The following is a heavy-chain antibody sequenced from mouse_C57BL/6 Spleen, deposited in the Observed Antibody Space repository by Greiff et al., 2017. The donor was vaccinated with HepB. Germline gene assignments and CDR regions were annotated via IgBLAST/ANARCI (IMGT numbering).Heavy chain of an antibody. D-gene: IGHD2-4*01. V-gene: IGHV5-9-1*02. J-gene: IGHJ2*01. Sequence: EVQGVESGEGLVKPGGSLKLSCAASGFTFSSYAMSWVRQTPEKRLEWVAYISSGGDYIYYADTVKGRFTISRDNARNTLYLQMSSLKSEDTAMYYCTREGRGLRRGYFDYWGQGTTLTVSS. CDR2: ISSGGDYI. CDR3: TREGRGLRRGYFDY. CDR1: GFTFSSYA.